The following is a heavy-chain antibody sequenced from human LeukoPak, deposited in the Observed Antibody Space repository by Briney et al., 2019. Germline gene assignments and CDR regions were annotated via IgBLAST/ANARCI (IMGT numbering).Heavy chain of an antibody. CDR1: GFTFSSHW. D-gene: IGHD6-19*01. J-gene: IGHJ3*02. V-gene: IGHV3-7*05. Sequence: PGGSLRLSCAASGFTFSSHWMYWVRQAPGKGLEWVANIKQDGSETFYVDSVKGRFTISRDNAKNSLYLQMNSLRAEDTAVYYCAKVPSSGWYESNWLGAFDIWGQGTMVTVSS. CDR3: AKVPSSGWYESNWLGAFDI. CDR2: IKQDGSET.